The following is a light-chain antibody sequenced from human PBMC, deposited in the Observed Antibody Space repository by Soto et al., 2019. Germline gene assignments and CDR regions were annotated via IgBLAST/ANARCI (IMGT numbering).Light chain of an antibody. CDR2: GAS. CDR3: QQYGSSLWT. J-gene: IGKJ1*01. CDR1: QSVSSSY. V-gene: IGKV3-20*01. Sequence: EIVLTQSPGTLSLSPGERATLSCRASQSVSSSYLAWYQQKPGQAPRLVIYGASSMATGIPDRFSGSGSGTDFTLTISRLEPEDFAVYYCQQYGSSLWTFGQGTKVEIK.